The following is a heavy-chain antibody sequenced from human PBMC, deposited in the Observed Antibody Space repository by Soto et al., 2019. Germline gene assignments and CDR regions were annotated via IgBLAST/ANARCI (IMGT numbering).Heavy chain of an antibody. J-gene: IGHJ6*02. D-gene: IGHD2-2*01. V-gene: IGHV1-69*08. CDR2: IIPIQGTA. Sequence: SVKVSCKASGGSFTSYIFTWVRQAPGQGLEWMGRIIPIQGTANYAQKFQGRVTITADESTSTAYMELSSLRSEDTAVYYCARAAGKGVPAATYYYYGMDVWGQGTTVTVSS. CDR3: ARAAGKGVPAATYYYYGMDV. CDR1: GGSFTSYI.